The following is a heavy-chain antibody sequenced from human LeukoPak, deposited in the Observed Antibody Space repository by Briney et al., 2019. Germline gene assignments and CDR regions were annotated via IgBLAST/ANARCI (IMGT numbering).Heavy chain of an antibody. D-gene: IGHD3-10*02. J-gene: IGHJ4*02. CDR1: GFTFSSYV. CDR3: ARDLSNVPGQY. CDR2: ISYDGSIK. V-gene: IGHV3-30-3*01. Sequence: PGGSLRLSCAASGFTFSSYVMHWVRQAPGKGLDWVAVISYDGSIKYYADSVKGRFTISRDNSKSTLSLQMNSLRAEDTAIYYCARDLSNVPGQYWGQGTLVTVSS.